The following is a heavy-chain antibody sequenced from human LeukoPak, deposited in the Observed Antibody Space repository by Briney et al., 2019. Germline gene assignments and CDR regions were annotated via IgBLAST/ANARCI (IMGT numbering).Heavy chain of an antibody. D-gene: IGHD6-13*01. CDR1: GFTVSSNY. J-gene: IGHJ4*02. CDR2: IYSDGRT. CDR3: ARDGIAAVDFDY. V-gene: IGHV3-53*01. Sequence: QAGGSLRLSCAASGFTVSSNYMSWVRQAPGKGLGWVSVIYSDGRTYYADSVKGRFTISRDNSKNTLYLETNSLRAEDTAVYYCARDGIAAVDFDYWGQGILVTVSS.